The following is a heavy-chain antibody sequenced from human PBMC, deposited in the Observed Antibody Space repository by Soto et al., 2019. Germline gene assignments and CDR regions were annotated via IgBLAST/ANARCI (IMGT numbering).Heavy chain of an antibody. Sequence: SVKVSCKASGGTFSSYAISWVRQAPGQGLEWMGGIIPIFGTANYAQKYQGRVTITADESTSTAYMELSSLRSEDTAVYYCATSSGWYPRYYFDYWGQGTLVTVSS. V-gene: IGHV1-69*13. D-gene: IGHD6-19*01. CDR1: GGTFSSYA. J-gene: IGHJ4*02. CDR3: ATSSGWYPRYYFDY. CDR2: IIPIFGTA.